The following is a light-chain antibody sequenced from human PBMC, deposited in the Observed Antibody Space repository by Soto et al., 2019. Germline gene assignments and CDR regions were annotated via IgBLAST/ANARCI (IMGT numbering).Light chain of an antibody. CDR2: HAS. J-gene: IGKJ3*01. V-gene: IGKV3-20*01. Sequence: TQSPGTLSLTPGERATLSCRASQSVSNNYLAWYQQKPGQAPRLLIFHASTRATGIPDRFSGSGSGTDSTLTVSRLEPEDSAVYYCHQYGSSPFTFGPGTKVDIK. CDR1: QSVSNNY. CDR3: HQYGSSPFT.